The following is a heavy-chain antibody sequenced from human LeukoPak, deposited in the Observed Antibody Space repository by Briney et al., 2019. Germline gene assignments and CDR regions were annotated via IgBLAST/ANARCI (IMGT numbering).Heavy chain of an antibody. CDR1: GGTFSSYA. CDR2: IIPIFGTA. V-gene: IGHV1-69*05. Sequence: ASVKVSCKASGGTFSSYAISWVRQAPGQGLEWMGGIIPIFGTANYAQKFQGRVTMTRDTSTSTVYMELSSLRFEDTAVYYCASGPVVTPGYWGQGTLVTVSS. D-gene: IGHD4-23*01. CDR3: ASGPVVTPGY. J-gene: IGHJ4*02.